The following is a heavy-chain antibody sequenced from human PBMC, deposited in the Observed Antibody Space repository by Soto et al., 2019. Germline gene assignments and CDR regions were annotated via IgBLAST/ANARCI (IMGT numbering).Heavy chain of an antibody. V-gene: IGHV1-18*04. D-gene: IGHD1-26*01. CDR1: GYTFTSYG. CDR2: ISAYNGNT. Sequence: QVQLVQSGAEVKKPGASVKVSCKASGYTFTSYGISWVRQAPGQGLEWMGWISAYNGNTNYAQKLQGRVTMTTDTSTRTGYMELRSLGSDDTAVDYCGGGEGYLGPWYFDYWGQGTLVTVSS. J-gene: IGHJ4*02. CDR3: GGGEGYLGPWYFDY.